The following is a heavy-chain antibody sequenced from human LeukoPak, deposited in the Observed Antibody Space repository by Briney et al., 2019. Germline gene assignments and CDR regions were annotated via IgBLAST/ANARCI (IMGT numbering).Heavy chain of an antibody. CDR1: GYTFTGYG. CDR3: ARRVKDLNYYYYMDV. V-gene: IGHV1-18*01. J-gene: IGHJ6*03. Sequence: ASVRVSCKASGYTFTGYGISWVRQAPGQGLEWMGWISAYNGNTNYAQKLQGRVTMTTDTSTSTAYMELRSLRSDDTAVYYCARRVKDLNYYYYMDVWGKGTTVTVSS. CDR2: ISAYNGNT.